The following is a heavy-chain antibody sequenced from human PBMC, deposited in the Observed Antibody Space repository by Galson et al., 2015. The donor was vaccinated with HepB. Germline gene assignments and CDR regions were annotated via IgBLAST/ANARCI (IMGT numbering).Heavy chain of an antibody. D-gene: IGHD4-17*01. CDR1: GFTFSDYY. CDR3: ARVAASDYGDHAHFDY. Sequence: SLRLSCAASGFTFSDYYMTWIRQAPGKGLEWFSYISASGTYTNYADSVKGRFTISRDNAKNSLYLQMNSLIAEDTAVFYCARVAASDYGDHAHFDYWGQGTLVTVSS. CDR2: ISASGTYT. V-gene: IGHV3-11*06. J-gene: IGHJ4*02.